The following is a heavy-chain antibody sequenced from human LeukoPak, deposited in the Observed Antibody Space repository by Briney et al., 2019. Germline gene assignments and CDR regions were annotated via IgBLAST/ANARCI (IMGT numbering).Heavy chain of an antibody. CDR1: GGSISSGSYY. CDR3: ARHAISRSGSYYKSFDY. CDR2: IYTSGST. Sequence: SQILSLTCIVSGGSISSGSYYWSWIRQPAGKGLEWIGRIYTSGSTNYNPSLKSRVTISVDTSKNQFSLKLSSVTAADTAVYYCARHAISRSGSYYKSFDYWGQGTLVTVSS. J-gene: IGHJ4*02. D-gene: IGHD3-10*01. V-gene: IGHV4-61*02.